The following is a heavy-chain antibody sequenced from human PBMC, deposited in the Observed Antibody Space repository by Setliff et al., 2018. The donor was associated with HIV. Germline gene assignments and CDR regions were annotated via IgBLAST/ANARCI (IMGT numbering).Heavy chain of an antibody. D-gene: IGHD2-2*01. V-gene: IGHV1-24*01. CDR2: FDPEDGET. Sequence: ASVKVSCKVSGYTFTELSMHWVRQAPGKGLEWMGGFDPEDGETIYAQKFQGRVTMTEDTSTDTAYMELSSLRSEDTAVYYCATDRILGYCSSTSCSNAFDIWGQGTMVTVSS. J-gene: IGHJ3*02. CDR1: GYTFTELS. CDR3: ATDRILGYCSSTSCSNAFDI.